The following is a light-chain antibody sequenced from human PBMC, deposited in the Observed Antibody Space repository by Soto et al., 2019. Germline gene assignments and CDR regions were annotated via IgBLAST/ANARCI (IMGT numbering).Light chain of an antibody. V-gene: IGLV1-44*01. CDR1: SSNIGTNT. CDR3: AAWDVSLVV. CDR2: SDN. J-gene: IGLJ2*01. Sequence: QLVLTQPPSASRTPGQRVTISCSGSSSNIGTNTVIWYQQLPGAAPKLLIYSDNQRPSGVPDRFAGSKSGTSASLAISGLQSEDEADYYCAAWDVSLVVFGGGTKLTVL.